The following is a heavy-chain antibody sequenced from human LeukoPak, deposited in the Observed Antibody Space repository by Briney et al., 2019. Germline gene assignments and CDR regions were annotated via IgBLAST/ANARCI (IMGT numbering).Heavy chain of an antibody. CDR2: ISSSSSTI. CDR1: GFTFSSYS. D-gene: IGHD3-10*01. CDR3: ARELWFGELSPYY. J-gene: IGHJ4*02. Sequence: GGSLRLSCAASGFTFSSYSMNWVRQAPGKGLEWVSYISSSSSTIYYADSVKGRFTISRDNAKNSLYLQMNSLRAEDTAVYYCARELWFGELSPYYWGQGTLVTVSS. V-gene: IGHV3-48*01.